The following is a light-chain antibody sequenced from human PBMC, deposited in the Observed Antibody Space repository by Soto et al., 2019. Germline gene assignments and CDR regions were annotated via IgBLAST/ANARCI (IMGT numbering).Light chain of an antibody. CDR3: SSYADSNNFHVL. J-gene: IGLJ2*01. V-gene: IGLV2-8*01. CDR2: EVS. CDR1: SGDVDGYNF. Sequence: QSALTQPPSASGSPGQSVTISCTGTSGDVDGYNFVSWYQQYPGKAPKLMIYEVSKRPSGVPDRFSGSKSGNTASLTVSGLQAEDEADYYCSSYADSNNFHVLFGGGTKLTVL.